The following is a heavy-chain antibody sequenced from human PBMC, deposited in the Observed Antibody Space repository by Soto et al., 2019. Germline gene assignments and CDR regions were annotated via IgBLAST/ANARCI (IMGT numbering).Heavy chain of an antibody. CDR2: ISGSGGST. D-gene: IGHD3-3*01. Sequence: GGSLRLSCAASGFTFSSYAMSWVRQAPGKGLEWVSAISGSGGSTYYADSVKGRFTISRDNSKSTLYLQMNSLRAEDTAVYYCAKDSGSLKANYDFWSGYLIYYYYGMDVWGQGTTVTVSS. J-gene: IGHJ6*02. CDR3: AKDSGSLKANYDFWSGYLIYYYYGMDV. V-gene: IGHV3-23*01. CDR1: GFTFSSYA.